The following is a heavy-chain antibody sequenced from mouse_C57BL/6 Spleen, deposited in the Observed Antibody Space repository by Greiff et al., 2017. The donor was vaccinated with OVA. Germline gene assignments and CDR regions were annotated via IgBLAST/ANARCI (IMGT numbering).Heavy chain of an antibody. V-gene: IGHV14-2*01. J-gene: IGHJ2*01. D-gene: IGHD1-1*01. CDR2: IDPEDGAT. CDR3: ARSDSYGSSPDY. CDR1: GFNITDYY. Sequence: VQLQQSGAELVKPGASVKLSCTASGFNITDYYMHWVKQRPEQGLEWIGRIDPEDGATKYAPKFQGKATLTADTSSTTAYMQLSSLTSEDTAVYYCARSDSYGSSPDYWGQGTTLTVSS.